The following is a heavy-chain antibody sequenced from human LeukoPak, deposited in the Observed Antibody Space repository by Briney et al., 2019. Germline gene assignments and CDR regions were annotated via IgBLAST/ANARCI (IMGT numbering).Heavy chain of an antibody. CDR3: ARQATVTTRWFDP. CDR2: IYPGDSDT. V-gene: IGHV5-51*01. J-gene: IGHJ5*02. Sequence: GESLKISCKGSGYSFTSYWIGWVRQMPGKGLEWMGIIYPGDSDTRYSPSFQGQVTTSADKSISTAYLQWSSLKASDTAMYYCARQATVTTRWFDPWGQGTLVTVSS. CDR1: GYSFTSYW. D-gene: IGHD4-17*01.